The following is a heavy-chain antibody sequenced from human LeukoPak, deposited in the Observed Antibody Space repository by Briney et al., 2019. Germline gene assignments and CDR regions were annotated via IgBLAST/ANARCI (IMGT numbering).Heavy chain of an antibody. Sequence: PSETLSLTCTVSGGSISSYYWSWIRQPAGKGLEWIGRIYTSGSTNYNPSLKSRVTMSVDTSKNQFSLKLSSVTAADTAVYYCARDRRMYSSSWSQNWFDPWGQGTLVTVSS. CDR1: GGSISSYY. V-gene: IGHV4-4*07. J-gene: IGHJ5*02. CDR3: ARDRRMYSSSWSQNWFDP. D-gene: IGHD6-13*01. CDR2: IYTSGST.